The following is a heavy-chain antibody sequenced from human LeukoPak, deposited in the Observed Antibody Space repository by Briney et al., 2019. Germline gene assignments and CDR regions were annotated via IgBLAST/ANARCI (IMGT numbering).Heavy chain of an antibody. CDR1: GGTFSSYT. CDR2: IIPIFGTA. Sequence: ASVKVSCKASGGTFSSYTISWVRQAPGQGLEWMGGIIPIFGTANYAQKFQGRVTITADESTSTAYMELSSLRSEDTAVYYCARARYSGYDPHYWGQGTLVTVSS. J-gene: IGHJ4*02. V-gene: IGHV1-69*01. D-gene: IGHD5-12*01. CDR3: ARARYSGYDPHY.